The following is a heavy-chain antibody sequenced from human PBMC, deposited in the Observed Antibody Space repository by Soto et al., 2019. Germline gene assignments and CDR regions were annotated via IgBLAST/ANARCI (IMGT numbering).Heavy chain of an antibody. CDR2: ISSSSSYI. V-gene: IGHV3-21*01. J-gene: IGHJ5*02. D-gene: IGHD2-15*01. Sequence: GGSLRLSCAASGFTFSSYSMSWVRQAPGKGLEWVSSISSSSSYIYYADSVKGRFTISRDNAKNSLYLQMNSLRAEDTAVYYCARDRRVVGYPFDPWGQGTLVTVSS. CDR3: ARDRRVVGYPFDP. CDR1: GFTFSSYS.